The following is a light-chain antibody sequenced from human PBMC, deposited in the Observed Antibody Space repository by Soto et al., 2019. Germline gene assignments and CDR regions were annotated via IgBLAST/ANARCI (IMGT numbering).Light chain of an antibody. V-gene: IGLV2-14*01. CDR1: SSDVGGYDF. Sequence: QSALTQPASLSGSPGQSITISCTGTSSDVGGYDFVSWCQQHPGKAPKLIIFEVSHRPSGVSSRFSGSKSGNTASLTISGLQAEDEADYYCSSYTNNRTYVFGSGTKVTVL. CDR2: EVS. J-gene: IGLJ1*01. CDR3: SSYTNNRTYV.